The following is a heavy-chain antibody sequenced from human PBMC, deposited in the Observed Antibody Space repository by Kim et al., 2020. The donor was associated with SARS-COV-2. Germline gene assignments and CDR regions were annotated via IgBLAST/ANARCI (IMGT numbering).Heavy chain of an antibody. CDR1: GYSFTSYW. CDR2: NYPGYSDT. Sequence: GESLKISCKGSGYSFTSYWIGWVRQMPGQGLEWMGINYPGYSDTRYSPSFQGQVTIPTDKSISTAYLQWSSLKASDTAMYYCARHGLAVAGTNYYYYGMDVWGHGTTVTVSS. CDR3: ARHGLAVAGTNYYYYGMDV. V-gene: IGHV5-51*01. D-gene: IGHD6-19*01. J-gene: IGHJ6*01.